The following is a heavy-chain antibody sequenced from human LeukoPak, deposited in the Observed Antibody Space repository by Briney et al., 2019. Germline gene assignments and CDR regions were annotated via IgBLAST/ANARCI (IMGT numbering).Heavy chain of an antibody. CDR2: IWYDGSNK. CDR1: GFTFSSYG. CDR3: AKLPYCSSTSCYEADY. D-gene: IGHD2-2*01. J-gene: IGHJ4*02. Sequence: GGSLRLSCAASGFTFSSYGMHWVRQAPGKGLEWVAVIWYDGSNKYYADSVKGRFTISRDNSKNTLYLQMNSLRAEDTAVYYCAKLPYCSSTSCYEADYWGQGTLVTVSS. V-gene: IGHV3-33*06.